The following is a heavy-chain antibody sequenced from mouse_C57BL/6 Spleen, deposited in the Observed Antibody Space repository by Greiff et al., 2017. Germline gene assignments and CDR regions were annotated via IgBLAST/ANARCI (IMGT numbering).Heavy chain of an antibody. CDR2: ISSGGSYT. D-gene: IGHD1-1*01. V-gene: IGHV5-6*01. Sequence: EVQLVESGGDLVKPGGSLKLSCAASGFTFSSYGMSWVRQTPDKRLEWVATISSGGSYTYYPDSVKGRFTISRDNAKNTLYLQLSSLKSEDTAMYYCARKYGSSYLYYFDYWGQGTTLTVSS. J-gene: IGHJ2*01. CDR1: GFTFSSYG. CDR3: ARKYGSSYLYYFDY.